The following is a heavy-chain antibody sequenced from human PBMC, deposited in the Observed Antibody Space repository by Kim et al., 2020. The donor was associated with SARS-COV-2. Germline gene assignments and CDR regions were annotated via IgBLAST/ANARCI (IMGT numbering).Heavy chain of an antibody. CDR2: ISFSGSHK. V-gene: IGHV3-30*19. CDR1: GFTFNNYA. D-gene: IGHD3-10*01. Sequence: GGSLRLSCAASGFTFNNYAIHWVRQAPGKGLEWVGVISFSGSHKNYADFVKGRFTISRDNSKNTLYLQKDSLRAEDTAVYYCARDPRQSGGHNLDYWGQGTLVTVSS. CDR3: ARDPRQSGGHNLDY. J-gene: IGHJ4*02.